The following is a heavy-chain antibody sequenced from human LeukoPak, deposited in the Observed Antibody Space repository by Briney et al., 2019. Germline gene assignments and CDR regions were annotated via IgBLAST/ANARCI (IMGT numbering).Heavy chain of an antibody. CDR1: GFTFSSYA. J-gene: IGHJ3*02. V-gene: IGHV3-30-3*01. CDR2: ISYDGSNK. Sequence: GGSLRLSCAASGFTFSSYAMHWVRQAPGKGLEWVAVISYDGSNKYYADSVKGRFTISRDNSKNTLYLQMNSLRAEDTAVYYCARDRDSSGWYGAFDIWGQGTMVTVSS. D-gene: IGHD6-19*01. CDR3: ARDRDSSGWYGAFDI.